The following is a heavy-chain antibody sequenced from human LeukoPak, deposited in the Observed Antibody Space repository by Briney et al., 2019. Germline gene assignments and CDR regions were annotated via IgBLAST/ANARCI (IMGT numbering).Heavy chain of an antibody. Sequence: PGGSLRLSCAASGFTFDDYAMHWVRQAPGKGLEWVSLISGDGGSTYYADSVKGRFTISRDNSKNSLYLQMNSLRTEDTALYYCAKEALKYQLLPPRVDYWGREPWSPSPQ. V-gene: IGHV3-43*02. CDR3: AKEALKYQLLPPRVDY. J-gene: IGHJ4*02. D-gene: IGHD2-2*01. CDR1: GFTFDDYA. CDR2: ISGDGGST.